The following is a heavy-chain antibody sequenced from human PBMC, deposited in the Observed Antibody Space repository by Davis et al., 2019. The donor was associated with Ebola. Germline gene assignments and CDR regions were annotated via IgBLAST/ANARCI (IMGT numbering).Heavy chain of an antibody. CDR1: GYTFTGHY. Sequence: ASVKVSCKASGYTFTGHYVHWVRQTPGQGLEWMGWIDPDSGGTNFAQKFQGRVTMTRDTSINTAYMELSRLRSDDTAIYYCLGTSRDGYNPFIDYWGQGTLVTVSS. CDR3: LGTSRDGYNPFIDY. CDR2: IDPDSGGT. J-gene: IGHJ4*02. D-gene: IGHD5-24*01. V-gene: IGHV1-2*02.